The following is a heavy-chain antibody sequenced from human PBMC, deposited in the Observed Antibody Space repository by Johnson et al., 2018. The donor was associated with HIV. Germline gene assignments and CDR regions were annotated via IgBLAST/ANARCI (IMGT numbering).Heavy chain of an antibody. CDR3: ARATVESAFDI. CDR1: GFTFSSYA. J-gene: IGHJ3*02. D-gene: IGHD4-23*01. V-gene: IGHV3-48*04. Sequence: VQLVESGGGVVQPGRSLRLSCAASGFTFSSYAMHWVRQAPGKGLEWVSYISSSGSTIYYADSVKGRFTISRDNAKNSLYLQMNSLRAEDTAVYYCARATVESAFDIWGQGTMVNVSS. CDR2: ISSSGSTI.